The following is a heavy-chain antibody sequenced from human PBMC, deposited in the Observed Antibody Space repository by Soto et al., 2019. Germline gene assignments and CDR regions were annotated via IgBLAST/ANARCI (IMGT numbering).Heavy chain of an antibody. CDR2: IIPIFGTA. CDR3: ARVATVTRHGACNSDMDV. J-gene: IGHJ6*02. CDR1: GCPIGIYA. Sequence: VKVTWKDCGCPIGIYALSWVQQEHGKRLEWMGGIIPIFGTATYAQKFQGRVTITAGESTSTAYMELASLRAEDTAVYYCARVATVTRHGACNSDMDVWVQGTTVTVPS. V-gene: IGHV1-69*13. D-gene: IGHD4-4*01.